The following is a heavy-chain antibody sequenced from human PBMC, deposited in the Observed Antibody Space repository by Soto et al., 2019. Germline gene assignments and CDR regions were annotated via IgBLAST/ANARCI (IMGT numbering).Heavy chain of an antibody. V-gene: IGHV4-34*01. J-gene: IGHJ4*02. CDR2: INHSGST. CDR1: GWSFSGYY. CDR3: AGRPGPTAVFS. Sequence: PSETLSLTCAVYGWSFSGYYWSWIRQPPGKGLEWIGEINHSGSTNYNPSLKSRVSISLDTSKNQFSLKLSSVTAADTAVYYCAGRPGPTAVFSGGKGALVTVPS. D-gene: IGHD2-2*01.